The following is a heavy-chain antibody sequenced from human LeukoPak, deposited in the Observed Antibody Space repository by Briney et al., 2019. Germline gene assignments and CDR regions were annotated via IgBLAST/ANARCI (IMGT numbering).Heavy chain of an antibody. V-gene: IGHV3-43*02. Sequence: GGSLRLSCAASGFTFDDYAMHWVRQAPGKSLEWVSVISADGGTTFYADSVKGRFTFSRDNNKNSLYLQMNSLRTEDTALYYCAKDLSGDGYNWGIFDYWGQGTLATVSS. J-gene: IGHJ4*02. CDR3: AKDLSGDGYNWGIFDY. CDR2: ISADGGTT. CDR1: GFTFDDYA. D-gene: IGHD5-24*01.